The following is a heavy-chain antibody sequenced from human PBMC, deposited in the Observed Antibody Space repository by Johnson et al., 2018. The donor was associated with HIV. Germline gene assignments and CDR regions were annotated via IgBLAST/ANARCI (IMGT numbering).Heavy chain of an antibody. D-gene: IGHD3-22*01. Sequence: QVQLVESGGGVVQPGRSLKLSCAASGFTFSSYGIHWVRQAPGKGLEWVAVISYDGSNKYYADSVKGRFTIPRDNSKNPVYLQMNSLRAEDPAVYLCARGRISMKVVDLRGRGFDIWGQGTKVTVSS. CDR2: ISYDGSNK. CDR1: GFTFSSYG. J-gene: IGHJ3*02. V-gene: IGHV3-30*03. CDR3: ARGRISMKVVDLRGRGFDI.